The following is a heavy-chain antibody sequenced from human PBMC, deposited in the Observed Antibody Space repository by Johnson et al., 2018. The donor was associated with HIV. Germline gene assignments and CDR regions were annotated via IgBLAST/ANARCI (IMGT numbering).Heavy chain of an antibody. Sequence: VQLLESGGGVVQPGRSLRLSCAASGFTFSSYGMHWVRQAPGKGLEWVAVIWYDGSNKYYADSVKGRFTISRDNSKNTLYLQMNSLRAEDTAVYYCAKDGGYSYVLDAFDIWGQGTMVTVSS. V-gene: IGHV3-33*06. CDR2: IWYDGSNK. J-gene: IGHJ3*02. CDR1: GFTFSSYG. CDR3: AKDGGYSYVLDAFDI. D-gene: IGHD5-18*01.